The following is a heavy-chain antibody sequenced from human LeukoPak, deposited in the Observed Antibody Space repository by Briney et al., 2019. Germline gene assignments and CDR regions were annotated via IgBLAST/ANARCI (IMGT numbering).Heavy chain of an antibody. CDR1: GFTVSTNF. CDR3: ARSSGYSGSWYNY. D-gene: IGHD6-13*01. J-gene: IGHJ4*02. V-gene: IGHV3-66*01. Sequence: GGSLRLSCAASGFTVSTNFMSWVRRAPGKGLDWVSVIYSGGSTYYADSVKGRFTISRDNSKNTLYLQMNSLRAEDTAVYYCARSSGYSGSWYNYWGQGTLVTVSS. CDR2: IYSGGST.